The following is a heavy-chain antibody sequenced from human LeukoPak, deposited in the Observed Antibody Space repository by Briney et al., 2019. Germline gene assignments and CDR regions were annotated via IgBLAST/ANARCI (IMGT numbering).Heavy chain of an antibody. CDR3: ARDSQWEVDY. CDR1: GYTFTGHY. J-gene: IGHJ4*02. D-gene: IGHD1-26*01. V-gene: IGHV1-2*02. Sequence: ASVKVSCKASGYTFTGHYMHWVRQAPGQGLEWMGWINPNSGGTNYAQKFQGRVTMTRDSSISTAYMELRSLRSDDTAVYFCARDSQWEVDYWGQGTLVTVSS. CDR2: INPNSGGT.